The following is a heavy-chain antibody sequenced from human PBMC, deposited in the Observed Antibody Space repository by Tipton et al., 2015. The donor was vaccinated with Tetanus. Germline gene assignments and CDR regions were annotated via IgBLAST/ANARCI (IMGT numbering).Heavy chain of an antibody. CDR3: ARDRGQQFVSDWFDP. CDR1: GGSINSPDYS. CDR2: IYQSGST. D-gene: IGHD6-6*01. Sequence: TLSLTCTVSGGSINSPDYSWGWTRQPPGKGLEWIGYIYQSGSTSYNPSPATRVTITADKSKNQFSLNLRTVTAADTAVYYCARDRGQQFVSDWFDPWGQGTLVTVSS. J-gene: IGHJ5*02. V-gene: IGHV4-30-2*01.